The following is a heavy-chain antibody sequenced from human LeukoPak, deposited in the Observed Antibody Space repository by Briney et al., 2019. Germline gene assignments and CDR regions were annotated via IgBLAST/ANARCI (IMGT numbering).Heavy chain of an antibody. J-gene: IGHJ1*01. CDR3: XXXXDYDXSGFYGYLPQ. Sequence: GWSLRLSCAASGFTFSTYYMHWVRQAPGKGLLSLTRMNGDGRSITYADSVKGRCTISRDNAENALYLQLNILRVEDTDVYYCXXXXDYDXSGFYGYLPQWGQGTLVTVSS. V-gene: IGHV3-74*01. D-gene: IGHD3-22*01. CDR2: MNGDGRSI. CDR1: GFTFSTYY.